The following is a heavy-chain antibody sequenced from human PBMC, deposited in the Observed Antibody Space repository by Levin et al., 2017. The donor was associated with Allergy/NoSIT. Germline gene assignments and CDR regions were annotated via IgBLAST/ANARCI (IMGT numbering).Heavy chain of an antibody. V-gene: IGHV5-51*01. CDR2: IYPGDSDT. Sequence: HGESLKISCKGSGYTFTTYWIGWVRQMPGKGLEWMGIIYPGDSDTRYSPSFQGQVTISADKSISTAYLQWSSLKASDTAMYYCARIESVAVAVSPPDFWGQGTLVTVSS. D-gene: IGHD6-19*01. J-gene: IGHJ4*02. CDR1: GYTFTTYW. CDR3: ARIESVAVAVSPPDF.